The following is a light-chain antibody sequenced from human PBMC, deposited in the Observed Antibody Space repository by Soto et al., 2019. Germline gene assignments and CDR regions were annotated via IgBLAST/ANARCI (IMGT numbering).Light chain of an antibody. CDR2: KNN. Sequence: QSALTQPPSASGTPGQRVTISWSGGRYNVGKNLVYWYQQRPGTATTLIIFKNNQRPSGVPDRFSGSNSGSSASLAISGLRSEDEADYFCAAWDDSMSAWVFRGGTKVTVL. V-gene: IGLV1-47*01. CDR1: RYNVGKNL. CDR3: AAWDDSMSAWV. J-gene: IGLJ3*02.